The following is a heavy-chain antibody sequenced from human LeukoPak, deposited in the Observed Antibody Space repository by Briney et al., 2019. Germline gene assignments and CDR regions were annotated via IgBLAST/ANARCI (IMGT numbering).Heavy chain of an antibody. CDR2: INPNSGGT. Sequence: ASVKVSCKASEFRFTDYYMHWVRQAPGQGPEWMGWINPNSGGTTYEQKFQGRVTMTSDTSTSTAYMELYSLRSDDTAVYYCARPPGRDGYNRYDYWGQGTLVTVSS. D-gene: IGHD5-24*01. CDR3: ARPPGRDGYNRYDY. J-gene: IGHJ4*02. V-gene: IGHV1-2*02. CDR1: EFRFTDYY.